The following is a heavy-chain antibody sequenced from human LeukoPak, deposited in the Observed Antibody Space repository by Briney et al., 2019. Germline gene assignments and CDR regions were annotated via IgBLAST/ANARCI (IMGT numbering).Heavy chain of an antibody. V-gene: IGHV3-33*01. D-gene: IGHD5-18*01. CDR1: GFIFSNYG. Sequence: PEGSLRLSCAASGFIFSNYGMHWVRQAPGKGLEWVAVIWYDGSNKHYADSVKGRFTISRDNSMNILYLQTNSLRAEDTAMYYCVRGRGNNYGEIDYWGQGTLVTVSS. J-gene: IGHJ4*02. CDR3: VRGRGNNYGEIDY. CDR2: IWYDGSNK.